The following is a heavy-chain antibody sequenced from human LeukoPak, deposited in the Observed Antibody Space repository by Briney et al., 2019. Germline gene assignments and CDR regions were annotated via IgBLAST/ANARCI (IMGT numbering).Heavy chain of an antibody. J-gene: IGHJ4*02. D-gene: IGHD5-18*01. Sequence: GGSLRLSCAASGFTVSRNYMSWVRQAPGKGLEWVSVIYSAGSTYYADSVKGRFTISRDNSKNTLYLQMNSLRAEDTAVYYCARGIAGGYSYGLDYWGQGTLVTVSS. V-gene: IGHV3-66*02. CDR3: ARGIAGGYSYGLDY. CDR1: GFTVSRNY. CDR2: IYSAGST.